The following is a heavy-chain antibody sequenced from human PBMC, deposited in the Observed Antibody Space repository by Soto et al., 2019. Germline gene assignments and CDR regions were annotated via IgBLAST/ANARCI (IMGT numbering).Heavy chain of an antibody. CDR1: GFTFSHYA. J-gene: IGHJ4*02. D-gene: IGHD1-26*01. CDR3: AKDGSHNFDY. Sequence: QVPLVESGGGVVQPGRSLRLSCAASGFTFSHYAMHWVRQAPGKGLEWVALMSYDGSNEYYAASVKGRFTISRDNSKNTLYLQMNSLRAEDTAVYYCAKDGSHNFDYWGQGTLVTVSS. CDR2: MSYDGSNE. V-gene: IGHV3-30*18.